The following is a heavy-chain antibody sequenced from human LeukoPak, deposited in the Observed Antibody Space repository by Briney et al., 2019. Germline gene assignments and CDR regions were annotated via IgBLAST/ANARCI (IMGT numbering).Heavy chain of an antibody. D-gene: IGHD6-19*01. CDR2: IKQDGSEK. V-gene: IGHV3-7*01. CDR3: GRALRYSSGWYEVDYFDY. J-gene: IGHJ4*02. CDR1: GFTFSSYA. Sequence: GGSLRLSRAASGFTFSSYAMSWVRQAPGKGLEWVANIKQDGSEKYYVDSVKGRFTISRDNAKNSLYLQMNSLRAEDTAVYYCGRALRYSSGWYEVDYFDYWGQGTLVTVSS.